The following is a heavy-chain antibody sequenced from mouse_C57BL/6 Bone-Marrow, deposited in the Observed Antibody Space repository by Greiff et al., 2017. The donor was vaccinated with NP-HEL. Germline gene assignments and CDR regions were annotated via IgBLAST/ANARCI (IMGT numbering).Heavy chain of an antibody. CDR1: GFTFSDYY. J-gene: IGHJ4*01. D-gene: IGHD2-2*01. CDR3: AREGGLRRVYYAMDY. V-gene: IGHV5-16*01. CDR2: INYDGSST. Sequence: EVMLVESEGGLVQPGSSMKLSCTASGFTFSDYYMAWVRQVPEKGLEWVANINYDGSSTYYLDSLKSRFIISRDNAKNILYLQMSSLKSEDTATYYCAREGGLRRVYYAMDYWGQGTSVTVSS.